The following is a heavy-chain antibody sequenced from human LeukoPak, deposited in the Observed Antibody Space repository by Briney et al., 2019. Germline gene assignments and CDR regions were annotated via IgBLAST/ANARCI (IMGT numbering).Heavy chain of an antibody. CDR2: ISTSGGT. D-gene: IGHD6-19*01. CDR1: GVSISSYY. V-gene: IGHV4-4*09. J-gene: IGHJ2*01. CDR3: ARHEEGSGWYRSYIDL. Sequence: SETLSLTCTVSGVSISSYYCSWIRQPPGKGLEWIGYISTSGGTDYSPSLKSRVTISVDTSKNQFSLNLSSVTAADTAVYYCARHEEGSGWYRSYIDLWGRGTLVIVSS.